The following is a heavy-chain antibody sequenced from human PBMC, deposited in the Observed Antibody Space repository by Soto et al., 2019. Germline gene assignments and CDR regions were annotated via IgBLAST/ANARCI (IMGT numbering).Heavy chain of an antibody. CDR1: GESISSSSYY. CDR2: IYYSGRT. J-gene: IGHJ4*02. CDR3: ARQRTTVVTQAYFDH. Sequence: PSETLSLTCIVSGESISSSSYYWGWIRQPPGKGLEWIGSIYYSGRTYYNPSFKSRVTISIDTSKNQFSLKLSSVTATDTAVYYCARQRTTVVTQAYFDHCGQGALVTVSS. D-gene: IGHD2-21*02. V-gene: IGHV4-39*01.